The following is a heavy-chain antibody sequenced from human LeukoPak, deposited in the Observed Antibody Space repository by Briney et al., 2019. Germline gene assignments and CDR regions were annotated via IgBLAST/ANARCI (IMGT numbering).Heavy chain of an antibody. J-gene: IGHJ4*02. Sequence: PSETLSLTCTVTGGSISGYHWNWIRQSPGKGLEWIANIYYTGNADYNPSLKSRVTISVDTSKNEISLILSSVTAADTAVYYCARLGVVGDTPFDYWGQGTLVTVSS. CDR2: IYYTGNA. CDR1: GGSISGYH. V-gene: IGHV4-59*08. CDR3: ARLGVVGDTPFDY.